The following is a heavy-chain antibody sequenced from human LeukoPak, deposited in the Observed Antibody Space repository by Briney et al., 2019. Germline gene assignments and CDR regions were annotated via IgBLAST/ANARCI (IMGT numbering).Heavy chain of an antibody. CDR2: IYTSGAT. J-gene: IGHJ4*02. CDR1: GGSFSTYY. V-gene: IGHV4-4*07. D-gene: IGHD3-10*01. Sequence: SETLSLTCTVSGGSFSTYYWSWIRQPAGKGLEWIGHIYTSGATNYNPSLKSRVTMSIDTSKNQFSLKLSSVTAADTAVYYCARDAKYYYGSRTYFFFEYWGQGTLLTVSS. CDR3: ARDAKYYYGSRTYFFFEY.